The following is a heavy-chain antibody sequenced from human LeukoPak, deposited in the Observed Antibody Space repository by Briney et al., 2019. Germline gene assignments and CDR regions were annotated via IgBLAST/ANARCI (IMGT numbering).Heavy chain of an antibody. V-gene: IGHV3-53*01. J-gene: IGHJ6*02. CDR1: GFTFSTRW. CDR2: IYSGGST. CDR3: ARDRSSSHPYYYYGMDV. Sequence: GGSLRLSCAASGFTFSTRWKSWVRQAPGKGLEWVSVIYSGGSTYYADSVKGRFTISRDNSKNTLYLQMNSLRAEDTAVYYCARDRSSSHPYYYYGMDVWGQGTTVTVSS. D-gene: IGHD6-6*01.